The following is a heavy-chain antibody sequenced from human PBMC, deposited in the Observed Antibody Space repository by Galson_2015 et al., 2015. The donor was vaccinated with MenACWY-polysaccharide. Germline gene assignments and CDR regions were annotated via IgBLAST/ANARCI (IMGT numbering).Heavy chain of an antibody. Sequence: TLSLACNVSGGSLSSHHWWSWVRQSPGNGLEWIGESYHTGSTNYNPFLRSRVTISVDKSKNQFSLRLNSVTAADPAVYYWAWVSTVTTSHDAFDIWGQGTMVTVSS. D-gene: IGHD4-17*01. CDR2: SYHTGST. CDR3: AWVSTVTTSHDAFDI. CDR1: GGSLSSHHW. V-gene: IGHV4-4*02. J-gene: IGHJ3*02.